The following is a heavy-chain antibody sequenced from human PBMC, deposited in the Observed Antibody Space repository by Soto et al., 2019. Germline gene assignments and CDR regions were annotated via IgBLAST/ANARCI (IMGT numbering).Heavy chain of an antibody. CDR2: IYYSGST. Sequence: QVQLQESGPRLVKPSETLSLTCIVSGGSISSYYWSWIRQPPGKGLEWIGYIYYSGSTNYNASLKSRVTISVDTSKNQFSLKLSSVTAADTALYYCARAVLPATAPFDYWGQGTLVTVSS. V-gene: IGHV4-59*01. CDR1: GGSISSYY. CDR3: ARAVLPATAPFDY. J-gene: IGHJ4*02. D-gene: IGHD2-2*01.